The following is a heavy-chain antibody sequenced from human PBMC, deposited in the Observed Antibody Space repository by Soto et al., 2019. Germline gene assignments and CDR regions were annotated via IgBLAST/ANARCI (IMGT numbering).Heavy chain of an antibody. CDR3: TTAHYDILTGYYKGYYYYGMDV. J-gene: IGHJ6*02. Sequence: GGSLRLSCAASGFTFSNAWMNWVRQAPGKGLEWVGRIKSKTDGGTTDYAAPVKGRFTISRDDSKNTLYLQMNSLKTEDTAVYYCTTAHYDILTGYYKGYYYYGMDVWGQGTTVTVSS. CDR1: GFTFSNAW. CDR2: IKSKTDGGTT. D-gene: IGHD3-9*01. V-gene: IGHV3-15*07.